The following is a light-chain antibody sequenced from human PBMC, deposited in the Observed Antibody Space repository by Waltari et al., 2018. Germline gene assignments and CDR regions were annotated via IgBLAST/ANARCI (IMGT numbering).Light chain of an antibody. CDR3: QQYYGSPWT. V-gene: IGKV4-1*01. CDR1: QSGLSSSNNKIY. J-gene: IGKJ1*01. CDR2: WAS. Sequence: DIVMTQSPDSLAVSLGERATINCKSSQSGLSSSNNKIYFSWYQQKRGQPPKLLISWASTRESGVPDRFSGSGSGTEFTLTISSLQAEDVAVYYCQQYYGSPWTFGQGTKVEIK.